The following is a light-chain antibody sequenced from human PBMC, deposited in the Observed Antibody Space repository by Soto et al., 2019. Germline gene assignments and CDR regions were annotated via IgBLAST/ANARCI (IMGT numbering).Light chain of an antibody. CDR1: QNIGSN. J-gene: IGKJ1*01. CDR3: QQYFNWWT. V-gene: IGKV3-15*01. CDR2: GAS. Sequence: EIVMAHSPATLSVSPVETAMLSFRASQNIGSNLAWYQQRPGQAPRLLIYGASSRVTGIPARFSGSGSGTDFTLTISSLQSEDFAVYHCQQYFNWWTFGQGTKVDIK.